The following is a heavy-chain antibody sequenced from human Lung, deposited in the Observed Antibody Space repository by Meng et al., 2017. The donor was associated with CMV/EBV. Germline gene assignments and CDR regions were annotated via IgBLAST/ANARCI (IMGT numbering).Heavy chain of an antibody. J-gene: IGHJ4*02. Sequence: GEXXTISCAASGFTFSSYHMSWVRQAPGKGLEWVSSITSSDTYKYYPDSLKGRFTISRDNARKLLYLQINNLRAEDTAVYYCAREFSSGYLYFDVWGQGTLVTVSS. CDR1: GFTFSSYH. CDR2: ITSSDTYK. CDR3: AREFSSGYLYFDV. V-gene: IGHV3-21*01. D-gene: IGHD3-9*01.